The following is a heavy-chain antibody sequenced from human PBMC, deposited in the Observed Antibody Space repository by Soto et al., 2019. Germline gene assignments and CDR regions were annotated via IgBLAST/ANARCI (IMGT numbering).Heavy chain of an antibody. D-gene: IGHD2-2*01. Sequence: QVQLVQSGAEVQKPGSSVKVSCKASGGTFSSYAISWVRQAPGQGLEWMGGIIPISGTANYAQKFQGRVTITADESTSTACMGLSSLRSEDTAVYYCARSQGSSTSLEIYYYYYYGMDVWGQGTTVTVSS. CDR1: GGTFSSYA. V-gene: IGHV1-69*01. CDR3: ARSQGSSTSLEIYYYYYYGMDV. J-gene: IGHJ6*02. CDR2: IIPISGTA.